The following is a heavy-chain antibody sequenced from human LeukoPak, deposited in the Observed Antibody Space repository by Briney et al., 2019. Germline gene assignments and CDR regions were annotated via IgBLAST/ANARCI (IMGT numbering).Heavy chain of an antibody. CDR1: GFTFSTDG. V-gene: IGHV3-23*01. CDR2: ISDTGGAT. J-gene: IGHJ4*02. Sequence: GGSLRLSCAASGFTFSTDGMSWVRQAPGKGLEWVSAISDTGGATYYADSVKGRFTISRDNSKNTLYLQMNSLRAEDTAVYYCAKVTGYSSSLYYFDYWGQGTLVTVSS. CDR3: AKVTGYSSSLYYFDY. D-gene: IGHD6-6*01.